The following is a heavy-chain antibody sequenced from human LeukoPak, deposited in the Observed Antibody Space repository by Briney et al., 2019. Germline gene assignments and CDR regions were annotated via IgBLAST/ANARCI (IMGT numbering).Heavy chain of an antibody. V-gene: IGHV3-30*04. J-gene: IGHJ4*02. Sequence: GGSLRLSCAASGFTFSSYAMHWVRQAPGKGLEWLAFISYDGSNKYYADSVKGQFTISRYNSKNTLYLRMNTLRTEDTAVYYCAETHDRSSWGFDYWGQGTLVTVSS. D-gene: IGHD6-13*01. CDR2: ISYDGSNK. CDR3: AETHDRSSWGFDY. CDR1: GFTFSSYA.